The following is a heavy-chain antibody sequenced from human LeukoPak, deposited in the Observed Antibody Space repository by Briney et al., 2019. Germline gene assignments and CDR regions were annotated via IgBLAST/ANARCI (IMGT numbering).Heavy chain of an antibody. V-gene: IGHV3-30-3*01. D-gene: IGHD3-10*01. J-gene: IGHJ4*02. CDR2: ISYDGSNK. CDR3: ARGPYGSGSPLLIDY. Sequence: PGGSLRLSCAASGFTFSSYAMHWVRQAPGKGLEWVAVISYDGSNKYYADSVKGRFTTSRDNSKNTLYLQMNSLRAEDTAVYYCARGPYGSGSPLLIDYWGQGTLVTVSS. CDR1: GFTFSSYA.